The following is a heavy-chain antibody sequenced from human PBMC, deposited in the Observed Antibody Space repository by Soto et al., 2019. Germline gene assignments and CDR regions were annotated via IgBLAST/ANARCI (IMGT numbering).Heavy chain of an antibody. CDR2: IWYDGSNK. V-gene: IGHV3-33*01. D-gene: IGHD3-10*01. J-gene: IGHJ6*02. CDR1: GFTFSSYG. CDR3: ARDTARAMVRIYYGMDV. Sequence: HVQLVESGGGVVQPGRSLRLSCAASGFTFSSYGMHWVRQAPGKGLEWVAVIWYDGSNKYYADSVKGRFTISRDNSKNTLYLQMNSLRAVDTAVYYCARDTARAMVRIYYGMDVWGQGTTVTVSS.